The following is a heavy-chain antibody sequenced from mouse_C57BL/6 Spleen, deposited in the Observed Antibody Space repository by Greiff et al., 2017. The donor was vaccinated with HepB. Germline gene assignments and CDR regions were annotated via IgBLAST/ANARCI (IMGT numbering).Heavy chain of an antibody. CDR1: GYTFTDYE. CDR3: TRRRIHLYDYEGSPWFAY. D-gene: IGHD2-4*01. CDR2: IDPETGGT. J-gene: IGHJ3*01. Sequence: QVQLQQSGAELVRPGASVTLSCKASGYTFTDYEMHWVKQTPVHGLEWIGAIDPETGGTAYNQKFKGKAILTADKSSSTAYMELRSLTSEDSAVYNCTRRRIHLYDYEGSPWFAYWGQGTLVTVSA. V-gene: IGHV1-15*01.